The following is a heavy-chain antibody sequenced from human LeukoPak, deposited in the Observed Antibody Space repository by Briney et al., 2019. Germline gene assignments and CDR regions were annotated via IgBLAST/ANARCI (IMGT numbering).Heavy chain of an antibody. Sequence: GGSLRLSCAASGFTFSSYAMSWVRQAPGKGPEWVSAISGSSGYTYYADSVKGRFTISRDNSKNTLYLQMNSPRAEDTAVYYCAKRGTIAAAGYYFDYWGQGTLVTVSS. CDR3: AKRGTIAAAGYYFDY. V-gene: IGHV3-23*01. D-gene: IGHD6-13*01. J-gene: IGHJ4*02. CDR2: ISGSSGYT. CDR1: GFTFSSYA.